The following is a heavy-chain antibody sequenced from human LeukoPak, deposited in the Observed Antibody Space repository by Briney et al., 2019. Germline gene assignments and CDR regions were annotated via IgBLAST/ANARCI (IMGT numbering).Heavy chain of an antibody. Sequence: VASVKVSCKASGYTFTSYYMHWVRQAPGQGLEWMGIINPSGGSTSYAQKFQGRVTMTRDTSTSTVYMELSSLRSEDTAVYYCARGSAHYDFWSGYRPSFDPWGQGTLVTVSS. J-gene: IGHJ5*02. D-gene: IGHD3-3*01. CDR2: INPSGGST. CDR3: ARGSAHYDFWSGYRPSFDP. CDR1: GYTFTSYY. V-gene: IGHV1-46*01.